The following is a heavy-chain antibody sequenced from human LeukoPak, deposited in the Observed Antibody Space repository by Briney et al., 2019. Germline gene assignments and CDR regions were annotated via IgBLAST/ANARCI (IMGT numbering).Heavy chain of an antibody. V-gene: IGHV3-74*01. Sequence: GGSLRLSCAASGFTFSSYWMHWVRQAPGKGLVWVSGINSDGSSTRYADSVKGRFTISRDNAKNTLYLQMNSLRAEDTAVYYCARDGPGHITIFGVVNYWGQGTLVTVSS. CDR3: ARDGPGHITIFGVVNY. J-gene: IGHJ4*02. D-gene: IGHD3-3*01. CDR2: INSDGSST. CDR1: GFTFSSYW.